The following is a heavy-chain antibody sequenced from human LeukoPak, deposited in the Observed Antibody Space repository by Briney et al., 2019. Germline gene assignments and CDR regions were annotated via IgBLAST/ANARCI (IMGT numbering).Heavy chain of an antibody. V-gene: IGHV1-18*01. D-gene: IGHD6-6*01. CDR1: GYTFTSYG. J-gene: IGHJ4*02. Sequence: ASVKVSRKASGYTFTSYGISWVRQAPGQGLAWMGWISAYNGNTNYAQKPQGRVTTTTDTSTSTAYMELRSLRSDDTAVYYCARTRPSWVPDYWGQGTLVTVSS. CDR3: ARTRPSWVPDY. CDR2: ISAYNGNT.